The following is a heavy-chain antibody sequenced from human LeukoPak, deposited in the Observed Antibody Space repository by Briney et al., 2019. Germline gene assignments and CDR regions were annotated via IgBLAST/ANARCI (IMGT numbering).Heavy chain of an antibody. Sequence: PSETLSLTCTVSGGSISSGGYCWSWIRQHPGKGLEWIGYIYYSGSTYYNPSLKSRVTISVDTSKNQFSLRLSSVTAADTAVYYCARTSLQYVDFDYWGQGTLVTVSS. V-gene: IGHV4-31*03. D-gene: IGHD4-11*01. CDR3: ARTSLQYVDFDY. CDR2: IYYSGST. CDR1: GGSISSGGYC. J-gene: IGHJ4*02.